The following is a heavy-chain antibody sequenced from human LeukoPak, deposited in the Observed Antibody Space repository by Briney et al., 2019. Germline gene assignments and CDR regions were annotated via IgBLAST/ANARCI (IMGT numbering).Heavy chain of an antibody. V-gene: IGHV4-39*01. CDR3: ASPHVLKVRGVTNVYFDY. D-gene: IGHD3-10*01. Sequence: SETLSLTCTVSGGSISSSSYYWGWIRQPPGKGLEWIGSIYYSGSTYYNPSLKSRVTISVDTSKNQFSLKLSSVTAADMAVYYCASPHVLKVRGVTNVYFDYWGQGTLVTVSS. CDR2: IYYSGST. CDR1: GGSISSSSYY. J-gene: IGHJ4*02.